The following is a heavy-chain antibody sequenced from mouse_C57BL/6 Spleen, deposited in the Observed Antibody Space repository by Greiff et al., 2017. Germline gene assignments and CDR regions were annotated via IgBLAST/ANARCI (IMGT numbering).Heavy chain of an antibody. V-gene: IGHV1-82*01. Sequence: VKLQQSGPELVKPGASVKISCKASGYAFSSSWMNWVKQRPGKGLEWIGRIYPGDGDTNYNGKFKGKATLTADKSSSTAYMQLSSLTSEDSAVYFCARGIHYGSSSFDYWGQGTTLTVSS. J-gene: IGHJ2*01. CDR2: IYPGDGDT. D-gene: IGHD1-1*01. CDR1: GYAFSSSW. CDR3: ARGIHYGSSSFDY.